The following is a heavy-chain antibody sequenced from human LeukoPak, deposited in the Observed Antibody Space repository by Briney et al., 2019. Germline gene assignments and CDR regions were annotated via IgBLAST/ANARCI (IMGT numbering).Heavy chain of an antibody. V-gene: IGHV3-49*03. D-gene: IGHD6-19*01. Sequence: PGGSLRLSCRASGFTFGDYAMSWFRQAPGKGLEWVGFIRSKAYGGTIEYAASVKGRFTMSRDDSKSIAYLQMNSLKTEDTAVYYCTRDPYSSGWLNDAFDIWGQGTMVTVSS. CDR3: TRDPYSSGWLNDAFDI. J-gene: IGHJ3*02. CDR2: IRSKAYGGTI. CDR1: GFTFGDYA.